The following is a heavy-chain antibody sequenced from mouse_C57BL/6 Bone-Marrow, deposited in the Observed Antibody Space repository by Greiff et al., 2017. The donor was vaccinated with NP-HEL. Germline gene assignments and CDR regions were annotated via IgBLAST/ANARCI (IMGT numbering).Heavy chain of an antibody. V-gene: IGHV5-16*01. CDR2: INYDGSST. J-gene: IGHJ4*01. Sequence: EVQGVESEGGLVQPGSSMKLSCTTSGFTFSDYYMAWVRQVPEKGLDWVANINYDGSSTYYPDSLKSRFTISRDNAKNILYLQMSSLKSEDTSTYYYAGEGGVRRRTYALDNWGQGTSVTVSS. CDR3: AGEGGVRRRTYALDN. CDR1: GFTFSDYY. D-gene: IGHD2-14*01.